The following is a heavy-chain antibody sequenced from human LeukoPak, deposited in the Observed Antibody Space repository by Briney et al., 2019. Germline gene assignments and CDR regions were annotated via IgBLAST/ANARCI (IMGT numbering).Heavy chain of an antibody. D-gene: IGHD1-26*01. Sequence: QPGGSLRLSCAASGFTVSSNYMSWVRQAPGKGLEWVSVIYSGGSTYYADSVKGRFTISRDNSKNTLYLQMNSLRAEDTAVYYCARVQSGSPDYYYYGMDVWGQGTTVTVSS. CDR1: GFTVSSNY. J-gene: IGHJ6*02. V-gene: IGHV3-53*01. CDR2: IYSGGST. CDR3: ARVQSGSPDYYYYGMDV.